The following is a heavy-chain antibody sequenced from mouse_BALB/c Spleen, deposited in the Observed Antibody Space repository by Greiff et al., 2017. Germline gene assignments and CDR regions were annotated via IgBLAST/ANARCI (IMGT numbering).Heavy chain of an antibody. Sequence: DVMLVESGGGLVQPGGSLKLSCAASGFTFNTYAMNWVRQAPGKGLEWVARIRSKSNNYATYYADSVKDRFTISRDDSQSMLYLQMNNLKTEDTAMYYCVRHDYDAAYWGQGTLVTVSA. CDR3: VRHDYDAAY. V-gene: IGHV10-1*02. D-gene: IGHD2-4*01. CDR2: IRSKSNNYAT. J-gene: IGHJ3*01. CDR1: GFTFNTYA.